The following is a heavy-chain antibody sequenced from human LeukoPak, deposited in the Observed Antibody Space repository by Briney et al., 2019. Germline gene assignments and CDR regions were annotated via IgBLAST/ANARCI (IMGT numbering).Heavy chain of an antibody. CDR1: GYSFTKYW. J-gene: IGHJ5*01. CDR2: IEPSDSYT. Sequence: GESLTISCKGSGYSFTKYWISWVGQMPGKGLEWMGRIEPSDSYTNYSPSFQGNVTISADKSISTAYLQWSSLKASDTAMYYCARVTSLGAVRGGLWNYRQTNWFDSWGQGTLVTVSS. V-gene: IGHV5-10-1*01. CDR3: ARVTSLGAVRGGLWNYRQTNWFDS. D-gene: IGHD1-7*01.